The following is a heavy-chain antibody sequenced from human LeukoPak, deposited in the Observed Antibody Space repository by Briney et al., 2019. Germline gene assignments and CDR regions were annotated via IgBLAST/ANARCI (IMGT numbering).Heavy chain of an antibody. CDR2: IGVSGGRT. Sequence: PGGSLRLSCAASGFTFSNYAMSWVRQAPGKGLEWVSGIGVSGGRTYYADSVKGRFTISRDDSKNTVYLQMNSLRAEDTAVYYCARGGRLLPWGQGTLVTVSS. CDR3: ARGGRLLP. CDR1: GFTFSNYA. D-gene: IGHD3-10*01. V-gene: IGHV3-23*01. J-gene: IGHJ5*02.